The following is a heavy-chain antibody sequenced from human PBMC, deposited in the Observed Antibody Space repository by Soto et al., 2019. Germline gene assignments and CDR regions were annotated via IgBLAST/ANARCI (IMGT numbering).Heavy chain of an antibody. Sequence: ASVKVCCKASGYTFTGYAMHWVRQAPGQRLEWMGWINAGNGNTKYSQKFQGRVTITRDTSASTAYMELSSLRSEDTAVYYCARAVAVAADFDYWGQGTLVNVSS. CDR1: GYTFTGYA. CDR2: INAGNGNT. D-gene: IGHD6-19*01. V-gene: IGHV1-3*01. CDR3: ARAVAVAADFDY. J-gene: IGHJ4*02.